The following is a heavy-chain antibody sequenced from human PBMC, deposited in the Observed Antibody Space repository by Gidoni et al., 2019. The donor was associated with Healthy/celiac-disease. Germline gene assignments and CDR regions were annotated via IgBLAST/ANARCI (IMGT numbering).Heavy chain of an antibody. CDR1: GFTFSSYG. CDR3: AKTVYGGYVLQTIDY. Sequence: QVQLVESGGGVVQPGRSLRLSCAASGFTFSSYGMHWVRQAPGKGLEWVAVLSYDGSNKYYADSVKGRFTISRDNSKNTLYLQMNSLRAEDTAVYYCAKTVYGGYVLQTIDYWGQGTLVTVSS. D-gene: IGHD5-12*01. V-gene: IGHV3-30*18. J-gene: IGHJ4*02. CDR2: LSYDGSNK.